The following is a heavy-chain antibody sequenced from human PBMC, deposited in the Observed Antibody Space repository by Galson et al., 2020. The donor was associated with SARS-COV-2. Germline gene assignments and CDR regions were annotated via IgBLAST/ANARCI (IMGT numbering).Heavy chain of an antibody. V-gene: IGHV1-69*13. D-gene: IGHD1-26*01. J-gene: IGHJ4*02. CDR3: ASGYIVGADINQFYFDS. CDR1: GGTYV. Sequence: SVKVSCKASGGTYVIGWVRQAPGQGLEWMGGIIPLSGTANNAQKFQGRVTITADQSTNTAYMELSSLRSDDTAMYYCASGYIVGADINQFYFDSWGQGTLVTVSS. CDR2: IIPLSGTA.